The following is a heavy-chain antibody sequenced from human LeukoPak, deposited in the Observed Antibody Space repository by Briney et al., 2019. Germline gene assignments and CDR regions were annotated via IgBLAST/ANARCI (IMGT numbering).Heavy chain of an antibody. CDR2: MNPNSGNT. V-gene: IGHV1-8*01. J-gene: IGHJ6*03. Sequence: ASVKVSCKASGYTFTSYDINWVRQATGQGLEWMGWMNPNSGNTGYAQKFQGRVTMTRNTSISTAYMELSSLRSEDTAVYYCARDGFNWNDRNYYYYMDVWGKGTTVTVSS. D-gene: IGHD1-1*01. CDR3: ARDGFNWNDRNYYYYMDV. CDR1: GYTFTSYD.